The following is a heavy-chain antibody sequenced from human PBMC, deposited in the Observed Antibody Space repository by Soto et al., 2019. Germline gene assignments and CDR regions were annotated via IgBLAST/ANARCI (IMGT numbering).Heavy chain of an antibody. J-gene: IGHJ1*01. Sequence: SVKVSCKASGGTFSSYAISWVRQAPGQGLEWMGGIIPIFGTANYAQKFQGRVTITADKSTSTAYMELSSLRSEDTAVYYCASLVVVAATGPAEYFQHWGQGTLVTVSS. CDR1: GGTFSSYA. CDR2: IIPIFGTA. CDR3: ASLVVVAATGPAEYFQH. D-gene: IGHD2-15*01. V-gene: IGHV1-69*06.